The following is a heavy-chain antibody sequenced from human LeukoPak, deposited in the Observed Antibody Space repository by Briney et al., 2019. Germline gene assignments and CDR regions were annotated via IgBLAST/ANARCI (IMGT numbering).Heavy chain of an antibody. Sequence: GRSLRLSCAASGFTFDDYAMHWVRQAPGKGLEWVSGISWNSGSMDYADSVKGRFTISRDNAKNSLYLQMNSLRAEDTAVYYCARDDMPEGFGYWGQGTLVTVSS. D-gene: IGHD3-10*01. CDR2: ISWNSGSM. CDR1: GFTFDDYA. CDR3: ARDDMPEGFGY. J-gene: IGHJ4*02. V-gene: IGHV3-9*01.